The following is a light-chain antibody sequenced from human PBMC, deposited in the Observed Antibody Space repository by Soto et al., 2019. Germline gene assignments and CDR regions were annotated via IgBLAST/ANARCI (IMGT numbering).Light chain of an antibody. CDR3: QQYNSYSWT. CDR1: QSISSW. J-gene: IGKJ1*01. V-gene: IGKV1-5*03. Sequence: DIQMTQSPSTLSSSVGESVTITCRASQSISSWLAWYQQKPGKAPKLLIYKASSLERAVPSSSSGSGSGTEFTLTISTLQPDDFATYYCQQYNSYSWTVGQGTKVDI. CDR2: KAS.